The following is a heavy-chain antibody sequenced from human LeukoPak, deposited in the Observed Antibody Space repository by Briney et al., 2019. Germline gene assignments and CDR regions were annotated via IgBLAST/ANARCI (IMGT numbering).Heavy chain of an antibody. J-gene: IGHJ6*02. CDR2: IIPILGIA. V-gene: IGHV1-69*02. CDR1: GGTFISYT. CDR3: ARREGDGMDV. Sequence: GASVKVSCKASGGTFISYTISWVRQAPAQGLEWMGRIIPILGIANYAQKFQGRVTITADKSTSTAYMELSSLRCEDTAVYYCARREGDGMDVWGQGTTVTVSS. D-gene: IGHD1-26*01.